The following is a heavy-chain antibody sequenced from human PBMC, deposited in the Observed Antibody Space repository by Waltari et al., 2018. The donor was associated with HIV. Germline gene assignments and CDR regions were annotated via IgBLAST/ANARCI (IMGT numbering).Heavy chain of an antibody. J-gene: IGHJ5*02. CDR1: VASMSDFS. CDR2: IFGDGAS. V-gene: IGHV4-4*07. CDR3: ARGSYGLHSGFYLTA. Sequence: VRLQESGPRLGKTSETLSLTCSVSVASMSDFSWFWIRQSDGDRLELIGRIFGDGASVVNDVFKSRVAMSVDTSTNHFSLTLTGLSAADTATYYCARGSYGLHSGFYLTAWGQG. D-gene: IGHD3-3*01.